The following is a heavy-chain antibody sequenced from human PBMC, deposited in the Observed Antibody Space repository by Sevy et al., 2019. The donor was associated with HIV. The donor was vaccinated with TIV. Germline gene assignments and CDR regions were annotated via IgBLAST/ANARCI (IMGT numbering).Heavy chain of an antibody. CDR2: INHSGNT. CDR1: GGSFSRYY. V-gene: IGHV4-34*01. CDR3: AGFDSRGYYFDY. J-gene: IGHJ4*02. Sequence: SETLSLTCAVYGGSFSRYYWIWIRQPPGKGLEWIGEINHSGNTNYNPSPKSRVTISVDTSKNQLSLKLCSVTATDTAVYYCAGFDSRGYYFDYWGQGTLVTVSS. D-gene: IGHD3-22*01.